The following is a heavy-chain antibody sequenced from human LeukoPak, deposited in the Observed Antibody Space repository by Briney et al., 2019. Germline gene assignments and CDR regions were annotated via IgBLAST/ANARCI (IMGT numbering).Heavy chain of an antibody. CDR2: IYDSGST. CDR3: ARRPRPIQRGIVAPGWFDP. J-gene: IGHJ5*02. D-gene: IGHD3-22*01. CDR1: GGSIRSSYYY. V-gene: IGHV4-39*01. Sequence: SETLSLTCTVSGGSIRSSYYYWGWIRQSPGKGLEWIGSIYDSGSTYYNPSLKSRVTISVDTSKNQFSLKLNSVTAADTAVYYCARRPRPIQRGIVAPGWFDPWGQGTLVTVSS.